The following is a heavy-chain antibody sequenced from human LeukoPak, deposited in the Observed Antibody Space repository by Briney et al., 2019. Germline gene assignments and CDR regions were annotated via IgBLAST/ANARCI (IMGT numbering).Heavy chain of an antibody. CDR3: ARRFVGYDSSWGASDI. CDR2: IYYSGST. D-gene: IGHD6-13*01. J-gene: IGHJ3*02. CDR1: GGSISGYY. V-gene: IGHV4-59*08. Sequence: PSETLSLTCTVAGGSISGYYWSWIRQPPGNGLEWIGYIYYSGSTNYNPSLKSRVTISVDMSKNQFSLKLSSVTAADTAVYYCARRFVGYDSSWGASDIWGLGTMVTVSS.